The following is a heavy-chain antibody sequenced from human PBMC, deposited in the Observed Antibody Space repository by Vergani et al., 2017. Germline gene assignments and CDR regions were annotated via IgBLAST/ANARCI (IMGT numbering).Heavy chain of an antibody. D-gene: IGHD2-8*01. J-gene: IGHJ4*02. Sequence: QVQLVESGGGVVQPGRSLRLSCAASGFTFSSYGMHWVRQAPGKGLEWVAVIWYDGSNKYYADSVKGRFTISRDNSKNTRYLQMNSLRAEDTAVYYCARGGVGAVAGFIHNYFDYWGQGTLVTVSS. CDR2: IWYDGSNK. V-gene: IGHV3-33*01. CDR1: GFTFSSYG. CDR3: ARGGVGAVAGFIHNYFDY.